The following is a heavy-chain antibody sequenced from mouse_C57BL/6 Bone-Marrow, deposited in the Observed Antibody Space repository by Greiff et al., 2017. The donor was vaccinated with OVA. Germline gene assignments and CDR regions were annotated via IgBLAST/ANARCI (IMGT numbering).Heavy chain of an antibody. CDR1: GYTFTTYP. D-gene: IGHD2-4*01. CDR3: ARIYYDYDDGYYFDY. CDR2: FHPYNDDT. Sequence: QVQLQQSGAELVKPGASVKMSCKASGYTFTTYPIEWMKQNHGKSLEWIGNFHPYNDDTKYNEKFKGKATLTVEKSSSTFYLELSRLTSDASDVYYCARIYYDYDDGYYFDYWGQGTTLTVSS. V-gene: IGHV1-47*01. J-gene: IGHJ2*01.